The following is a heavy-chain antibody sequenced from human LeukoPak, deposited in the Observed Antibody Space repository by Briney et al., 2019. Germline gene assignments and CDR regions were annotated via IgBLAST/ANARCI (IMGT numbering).Heavy chain of an antibody. CDR2: IRSKAYGGTT. J-gene: IGHJ4*02. CDR1: GFTFSDYY. V-gene: IGHV3-49*03. Sequence: PGGSLRLSCAASGFTFSDYYMSWIRQAPGKGLEWVGFIRSKAYGGTTEYAASVKGRFTISRDDSKSIAYLQMNSLKTEDTAVYYCTRDEGLAAAGTRFDYWGQGTLVTVSS. D-gene: IGHD6-13*01. CDR3: TRDEGLAAAGTRFDY.